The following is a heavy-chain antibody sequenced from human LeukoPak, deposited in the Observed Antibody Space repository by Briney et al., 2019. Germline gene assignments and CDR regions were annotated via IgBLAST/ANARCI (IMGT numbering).Heavy chain of an antibody. J-gene: IGHJ4*02. CDR3: ARDGYYYGSGSYSPFDY. D-gene: IGHD3-10*01. V-gene: IGHV4-59*01. CDR2: IYYSGST. CDR1: GGSISSYY. Sequence: SETLSLTCTVSGGSISSYYWSWIRQPPGKGLEWIGYIYYSGSTNYNPSLKSRVTISVDTSKNQFSLKLSSVTAADTAVYYCARDGYYYGSGSYSPFDYWGQGTLATVSS.